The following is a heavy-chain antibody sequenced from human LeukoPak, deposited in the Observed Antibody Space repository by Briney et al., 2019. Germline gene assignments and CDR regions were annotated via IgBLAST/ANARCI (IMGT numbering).Heavy chain of an antibody. Sequence: GQSLTLSCAVSGLTFSSYWMSWVRQAQGEGREWVANIKPDGSQKIYVDSVAGRFTISRHHATNSLHLQMNSLRAEDTAVYYCARCGFRSTYYDILTGYYTPSHYDYWGQGTLVTVSS. D-gene: IGHD3-9*01. J-gene: IGHJ4*02. CDR2: IKPDGSQK. CDR3: ARCGFRSTYYDILTGYYTPSHYDY. CDR1: GLTFSSYW. V-gene: IGHV3-7*01.